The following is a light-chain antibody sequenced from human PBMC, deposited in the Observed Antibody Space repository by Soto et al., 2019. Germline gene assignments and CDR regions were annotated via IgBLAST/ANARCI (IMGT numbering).Light chain of an antibody. CDR2: TND. CDR3: QQYGSSLFT. V-gene: IGLV1-44*01. CDR1: SSNIGSNT. J-gene: IGLJ1*01. Sequence: QSVLTQPPSASGTPGQRVTISCSGSSSNIGSNTVNWYQQLPGTAPKLLIYTNDQRPSGVPDRFSGSKSGTDFTHTITRLEPEDFAVYYCQQYGSSLFTFGPGTKVTVL.